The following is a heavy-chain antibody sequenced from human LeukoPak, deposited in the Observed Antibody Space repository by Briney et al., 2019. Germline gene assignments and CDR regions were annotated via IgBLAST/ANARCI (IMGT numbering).Heavy chain of an antibody. CDR3: ARVFSNPTGNDY. V-gene: IGHV3-23*01. D-gene: IGHD1-1*01. Sequence: QPGGSLRLSCAASGFTFSSYAMSWVRQAPGKGLEWVSAIIGSGGSTHYADSVKGRFTISRDNGKNSLYLQMNSLRAEDTAVYYCARVFSNPTGNDYWGQGTLVTVSS. CDR2: IIGSGGST. J-gene: IGHJ4*02. CDR1: GFTFSSYA.